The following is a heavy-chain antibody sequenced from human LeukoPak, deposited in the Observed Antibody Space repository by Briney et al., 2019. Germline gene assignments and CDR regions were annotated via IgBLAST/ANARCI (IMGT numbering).Heavy chain of an antibody. V-gene: IGHV3-7*03. CDR3: ARGGGLDV. CDR2: INHNGNVN. J-gene: IGHJ6*02. D-gene: IGHD3-16*01. Sequence: GGSLRLSCAASGFTFSSYWMNWARQAPGEGLEWVASINHNGNVNYYVDSVKGRFTISRDNAKNSLYLQMSNLRAEDTAVYFCARGGGLDVWGQGATVTVSS. CDR1: GFTFSSYW.